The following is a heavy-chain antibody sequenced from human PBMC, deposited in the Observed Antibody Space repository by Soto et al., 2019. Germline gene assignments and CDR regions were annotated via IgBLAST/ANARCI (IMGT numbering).Heavy chain of an antibody. J-gene: IGHJ4*02. CDR2: IYYSGST. V-gene: IGHV4-30-4*01. CDR1: GGSISSGDYY. D-gene: IGHD1-26*01. CDR3: ARDYSGSYSNHGYFDY. Sequence: QVQLQESGPGLVKPSQTLSLTCTVSGGSISSGDYYWSWIRQPPGKGLEWIGYIYYSGSTYYNPSLKSRVTISLDTYENQFYLKLGSVSAADTAVYYCARDYSGSYSNHGYFDYWGQGTLVTVSS.